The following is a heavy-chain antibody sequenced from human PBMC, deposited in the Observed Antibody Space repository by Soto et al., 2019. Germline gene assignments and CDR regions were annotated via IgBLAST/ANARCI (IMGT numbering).Heavy chain of an antibody. CDR3: ARSIVVVTALDY. CDR2: INAGNGNT. Sequence: QVQLVPSGAEEKKPGASVKVSCKASGYTFTSYAMHWVRQAPGQRLEWMGWINAGNGNTKYSQKFQGRVTITRDTSASTAYMELSSLRSEDTAVYYCARSIVVVTALDYWGQGTLGTGSA. V-gene: IGHV1-3*05. CDR1: GYTFTSYA. J-gene: IGHJ4*02. D-gene: IGHD2-21*02.